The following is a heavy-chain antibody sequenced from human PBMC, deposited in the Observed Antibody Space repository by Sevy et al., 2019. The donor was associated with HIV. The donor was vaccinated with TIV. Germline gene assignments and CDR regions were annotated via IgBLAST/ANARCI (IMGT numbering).Heavy chain of an antibody. CDR1: GGSFNGFY. V-gene: IGHV4-34*01. CDR3: ARGQGGGSGSRATVFDI. J-gene: IGHJ3*02. Sequence: SETLSLTCVVNGGSFNGFYWNWIRQPPGKGLEWIGEIDHTGRTTYKPSLTNYNPSLKSRVTMSLDTSKNQFSMNLTSVTAADTAVYYYARGQGGGSGSRATVFDIWGQGTMVTVSS. CDR2: IDHTGRTTYKPSLT. D-gene: IGHD6-19*01.